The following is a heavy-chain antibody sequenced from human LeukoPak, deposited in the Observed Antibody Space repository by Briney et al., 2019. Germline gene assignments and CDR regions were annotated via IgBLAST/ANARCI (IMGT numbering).Heavy chain of an antibody. CDR3: ASATSTWLPPFDY. CDR1: GFTFSSYA. CDR2: TSYDGSNK. D-gene: IGHD6-13*01. J-gene: IGHJ4*02. V-gene: IGHV3-30-3*01. Sequence: GGSLRLSCAASGFTFSSYAMHWVRQAPGKGLEWVTVTSYDGSNKYYADSVKGRFTISRDNSKNTLYLQMNSLRAEDTALYYCASATSTWLPPFDYWGQGTLVTVSS.